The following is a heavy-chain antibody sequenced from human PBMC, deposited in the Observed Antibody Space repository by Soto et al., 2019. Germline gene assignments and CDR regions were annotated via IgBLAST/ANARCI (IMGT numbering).Heavy chain of an antibody. CDR1: GGSISSGGYY. V-gene: IGHV4-31*03. D-gene: IGHD3-3*01. J-gene: IGHJ5*02. CDR2: IYYSGST. Sequence: SETLSLTCTVSGGSISSGGYYWSWIRQHPGKGLEWIGYIYYSGSTYYNPSLKSRVTISVDTSKNQFSLKLSSVTAADTAVYYCARDSPDIFGLGMFDPWGQGTLVTVSS. CDR3: ARDSPDIFGLGMFDP.